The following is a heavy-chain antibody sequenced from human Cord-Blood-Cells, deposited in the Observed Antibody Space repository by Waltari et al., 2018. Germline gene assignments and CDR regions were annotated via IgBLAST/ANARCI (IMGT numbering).Heavy chain of an antibody. J-gene: IGHJ4*02. CDR3: ARPHGSGSYYYFDY. V-gene: IGHV4-59*08. CDR1: GGSISSYY. D-gene: IGHD3-10*01. Sequence: QVQLQESGPGLVKPSETLSLTCTVSGGSISSYYWSWIRQPPGKGLEWIGYIYYSGSTNYNPSLKSRVTISVDTSKNQFSRKLSSVTAADTAVYYCARPHGSGSYYYFDYWGQGTLVTVSS. CDR2: IYYSGST.